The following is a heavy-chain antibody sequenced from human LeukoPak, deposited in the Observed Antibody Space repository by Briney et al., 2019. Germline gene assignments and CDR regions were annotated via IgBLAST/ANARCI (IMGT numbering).Heavy chain of an antibody. CDR3: ARDGRSSSWYHYYGMDV. CDR1: GCTFSNYA. CDR2: MSYDGSNK. D-gene: IGHD6-13*01. V-gene: IGHV3-30-3*01. J-gene: IGHJ6*02. Sequence: PGGSLRLSCAASGCTFSNYAMYWVRQAPGKGLEWVAVMSYDGSNKYYADSVKGRFTISRDNSKNTLYLQMNSLRAEDTAVYYCARDGRSSSWYHYYGMDVWGQGTTVIVSS.